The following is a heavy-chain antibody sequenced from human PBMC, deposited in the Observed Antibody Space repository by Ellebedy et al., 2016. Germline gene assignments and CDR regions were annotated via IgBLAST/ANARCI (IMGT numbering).Heavy chain of an antibody. CDR2: INHSGST. Sequence: SETLSLXXAVYGGSFSGYYWSWIRQPPGKGLEWIGEINHSGSTNYNPSLKSRVTISVDTSKNQFSLKLSSVTAADTAVYYCARKGGTTRRWFNPWGQGTLVTVSS. CDR3: ARKGGTTRRWFNP. D-gene: IGHD1-7*01. J-gene: IGHJ5*02. V-gene: IGHV4-34*01. CDR1: GGSFSGYY.